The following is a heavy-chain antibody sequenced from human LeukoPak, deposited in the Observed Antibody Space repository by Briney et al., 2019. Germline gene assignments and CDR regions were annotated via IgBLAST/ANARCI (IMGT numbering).Heavy chain of an antibody. Sequence: GSSVKVSCKASGGTFSSYAISWVRQAPGQGLEWMGRIIPILGIANYPQKFQGRVTITADKSTSTAYMELSSLRSEDTAVYYCARDPSSSWYLTSYYYYGMDVWGQGTTVTVSS. CDR1: GGTFSSYA. J-gene: IGHJ6*02. V-gene: IGHV1-69*04. CDR3: ARDPSSSWYLTSYYYYGMDV. CDR2: IIPILGIA. D-gene: IGHD6-13*01.